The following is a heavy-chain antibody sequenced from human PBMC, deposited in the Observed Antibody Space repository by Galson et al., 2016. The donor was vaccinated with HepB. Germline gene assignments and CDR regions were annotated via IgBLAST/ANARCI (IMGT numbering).Heavy chain of an antibody. CDR1: GFTFSAYA. V-gene: IGHV3-23*01. Sequence: SLRLSCAGSGFTFSAYAMSWVRQAPGKGLEWVSEISGNGDDINYADSLKGRFTTSRDNSRNTLYLHMNGLRAEDTAVYHCVRDHKEAAPGTYYYYGMDVWGQGTTVTVSS. CDR2: ISGNGDDI. D-gene: IGHD6-13*01. J-gene: IGHJ6*02. CDR3: VRDHKEAAPGTYYYYGMDV.